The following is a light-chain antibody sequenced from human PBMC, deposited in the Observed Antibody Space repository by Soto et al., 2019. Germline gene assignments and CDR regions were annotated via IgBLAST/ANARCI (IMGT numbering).Light chain of an antibody. J-gene: IGLJ3*02. CDR3: QSYDSSYWV. CDR2: EDN. Sequence: NFMLTQPHSVSESPGKTVTISCTGSSGSIASNYVQWYQQRPGSAPTTVIYEDNQRPSGVPDRFSGSIDSSSNSASLTISGLKTEDEADYYCQSYDSSYWVFGGGTKVTV. V-gene: IGLV6-57*02. CDR1: SGSIASNY.